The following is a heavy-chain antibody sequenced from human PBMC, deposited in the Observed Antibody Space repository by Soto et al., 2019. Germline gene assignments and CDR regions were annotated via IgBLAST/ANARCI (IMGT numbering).Heavy chain of an antibody. V-gene: IGHV4-59*12. CDR2: IYYSGST. J-gene: IGHJ5*02. Sequence: SETLSLTCTFSGCSISSYYWSWIRQPPGKGLEWIGYIYYSGSTYYNPSLKSRVTISVDTSKNQFSLKLSSVTAADTAVYYCARMTYYDFWSGYYESENWFDPWGQGTLVTVSS. CDR3: ARMTYYDFWSGYYESENWFDP. CDR1: GCSISSYY. D-gene: IGHD3-3*01.